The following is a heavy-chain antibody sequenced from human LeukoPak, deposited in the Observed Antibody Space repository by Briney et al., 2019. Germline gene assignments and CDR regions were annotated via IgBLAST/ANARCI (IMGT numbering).Heavy chain of an antibody. V-gene: IGHV4-30-2*01. Sequence: SQTLSLTCAVSGGSISSGGYSWSWIRQPPGTGLEWIGYIYHSGSTYYNPSLKSRVTISVDRSKNQFSLKLSSVTAADTAVYYCASRRGGGSGFDYWGQGTLVTVSS. J-gene: IGHJ4*02. CDR1: GGSISSGGYS. CDR3: ASRRGGGSGFDY. D-gene: IGHD3-10*01. CDR2: IYHSGST.